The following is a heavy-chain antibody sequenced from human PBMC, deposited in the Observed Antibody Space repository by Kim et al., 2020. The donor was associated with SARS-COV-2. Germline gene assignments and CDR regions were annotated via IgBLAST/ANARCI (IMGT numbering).Heavy chain of an antibody. CDR3: VRDLDLGSSP. CDR1: AGSVTSGDYY. D-gene: IGHD6-6*01. V-gene: IGHV4-30-4*01. Sequence: SETLSLTCTVSAGSVTSGDYYWSWIRQPPGKGLEWIGFIYYSGSAYYNPSLKSRVTISVDRSKNQLLLKLSSVTAADTAVYYCVRDLDLGSSPGGQGILVTVPS. CDR2: IYYSGSA. J-gene: IGHJ4*02.